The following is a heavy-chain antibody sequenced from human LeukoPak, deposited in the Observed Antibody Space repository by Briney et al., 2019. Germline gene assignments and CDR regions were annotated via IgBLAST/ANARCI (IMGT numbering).Heavy chain of an antibody. V-gene: IGHV3-53*01. CDR3: TKGLWAGVSAARD. D-gene: IGHD2-8*01. CDR2: IHTDGTK. Sequence: AGGSLRLSCEISGFSVSVNYINWVRQAPGKGPEWVSVIHTDGTKYYGDSVKGRFIISRDESKNTVYLQMNSLRAEDTAVYYCTKGLWAGVSAARDWGQGALVTVSS. J-gene: IGHJ4*02. CDR1: GFSVSVNY.